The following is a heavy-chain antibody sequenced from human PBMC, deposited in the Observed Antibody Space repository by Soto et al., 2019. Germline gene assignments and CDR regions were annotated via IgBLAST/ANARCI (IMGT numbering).Heavy chain of an antibody. CDR3: ARVWIPYSSLSDGMDV. D-gene: IGHD6-19*01. Sequence: GGSLRLSCAASGFTFSSYSINWVRQAPGKGLEWVSSISSSSSYIYYADSVKGRFTISRDNAKNSLYLQMNSLRVEDTAVYYCARVWIPYSSLSDGMDVWGQGTTVTVSS. CDR1: GFTFSSYS. CDR2: ISSSSSYI. J-gene: IGHJ6*02. V-gene: IGHV3-21*01.